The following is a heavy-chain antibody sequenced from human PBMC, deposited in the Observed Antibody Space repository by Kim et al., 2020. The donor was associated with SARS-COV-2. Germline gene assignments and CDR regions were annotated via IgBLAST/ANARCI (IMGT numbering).Heavy chain of an antibody. Sequence: GGSLRLFCSASGLTFSDYYMSWIRHAPGQGLEWVSYISSSGSTIYYADSVKGRFTISRDNAKNSLYLQMNSLRAEDTAVYYCARDMGSYIPDSFDCWGQGTLVTVSS. D-gene: IGHD1-26*01. CDR2: ISSSGSTI. CDR3: ARDMGSYIPDSFDC. CDR1: GLTFSDYY. V-gene: IGHV3-11*01. J-gene: IGHJ4*02.